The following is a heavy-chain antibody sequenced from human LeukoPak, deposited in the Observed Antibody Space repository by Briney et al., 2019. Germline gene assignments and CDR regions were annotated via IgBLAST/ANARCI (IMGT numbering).Heavy chain of an antibody. CDR2: VKGKADDGTT. D-gene: IGHD3-10*01. V-gene: IGHV3-15*01. Sequence: PGGSLRLSCEASGFSFTNTWMSWVRHAPGEGREWGGGVKGKADDGTTDYAAPVQGRFTISRDDSKNTLSLQMNSLKTEDTAVYYCATEGGSGSYYGDDAFDMWGQGTMVTVSS. J-gene: IGHJ3*02. CDR1: GFSFTNTW. CDR3: ATEGGSGSYYGDDAFDM.